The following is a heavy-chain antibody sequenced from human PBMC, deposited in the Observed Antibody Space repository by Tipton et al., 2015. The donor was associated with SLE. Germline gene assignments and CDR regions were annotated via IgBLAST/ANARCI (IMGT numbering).Heavy chain of an antibody. D-gene: IGHD2-21*02. CDR3: ARAPGAPVVTTWYFDL. V-gene: IGHV3-48*03. CDR2: ISSTSYTK. Sequence: SLRLSCAASGFSLSSYQMNWVRQAPGRGLEWLSYISSTSYTKFYADSVKGRFTISRDNADNSVYLQMDSLRDEDTAVYYCARAPGAPVVTTWYFDLWGRGTLVTVS. CDR1: GFSLSSYQ. J-gene: IGHJ2*01.